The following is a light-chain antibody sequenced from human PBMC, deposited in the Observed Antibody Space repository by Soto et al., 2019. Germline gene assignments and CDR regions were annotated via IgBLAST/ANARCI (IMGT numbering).Light chain of an antibody. Sequence: EIVLTQSPATLSLSPGDRATLSCGASQSVISSYLAWFQQKPGLAPRLLIYDASNRATGIPARFSGSGSGTDFTLTISSLEPEDFAVYYCQQRSNWTITFGQGTRLEI. CDR3: QQRSNWTIT. J-gene: IGKJ5*01. V-gene: IGKV3D-20*02. CDR2: DAS. CDR1: QSVISSY.